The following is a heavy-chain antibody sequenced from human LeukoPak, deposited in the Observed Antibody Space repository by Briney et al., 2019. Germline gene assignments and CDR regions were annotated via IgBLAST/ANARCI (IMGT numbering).Heavy chain of an antibody. CDR2: ISWDGGST. V-gene: IGHV3-43D*03. D-gene: IGHD3-22*01. CDR1: GFTFDDYA. Sequence: PGGSLRLSCAASGFTFDDYAMHWVRQAPGKGLEWVSLISWDGGSTYYADSVKGRFTISRDNSKNSLYLQMNSLRAEDTALYYCAKELYYDSSGHPLRGAFDIWGQGTMVTVSS. CDR3: AKELYYDSSGHPLRGAFDI. J-gene: IGHJ3*02.